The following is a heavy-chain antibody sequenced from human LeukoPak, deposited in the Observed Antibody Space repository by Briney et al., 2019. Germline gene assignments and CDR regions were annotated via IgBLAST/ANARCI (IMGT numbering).Heavy chain of an antibody. J-gene: IGHJ4*02. V-gene: IGHV1-69*13. D-gene: IGHD2-15*01. CDR1: GGTFSSYA. CDR3: ARVLMNTPYFDY. CDR2: IIPIFGTA. Sequence: SVKVSCKASGGTFSSYAISWVRQAPGQGLEWMGGIIPIFGTANYAQKFQGRVTITADESTSTAYMELSSLRFEDTAVYYCARVLMNTPYFDYWGQGTLVTVSS.